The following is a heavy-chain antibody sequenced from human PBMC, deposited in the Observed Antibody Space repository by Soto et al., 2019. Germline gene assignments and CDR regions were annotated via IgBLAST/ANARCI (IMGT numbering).Heavy chain of an antibody. J-gene: IGHJ5*02. V-gene: IGHV1-2*02. CDR2: INPNSGGT. D-gene: IGHD2-15*01. CDR3: ARGDVRVVASFDP. CDR1: GYTFTDYY. Sequence: ASVKVSCKASGYTFTDYYIHWVRQAPGHGLEWMGWINPNSGGTNYAQKFQGRVTMTRDTSISTAYMELSRLISDDTAVYYCARGDVRVVASFDPWGQGALVTVSS.